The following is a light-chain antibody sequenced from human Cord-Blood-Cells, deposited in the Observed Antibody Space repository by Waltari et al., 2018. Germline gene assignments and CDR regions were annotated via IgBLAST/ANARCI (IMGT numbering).Light chain of an antibody. J-gene: IGKJ5*01. Sequence: EIVLTPSPGTLSLSPGERATLSCRARQSVSSSYLAWYQQKPGQAPRLLIDGASSRATGIPDRFSGSGSGTDFTLTISRLEPEDFAVYYCQQYGSSPPITFGQGTRLEIK. CDR2: GAS. CDR1: QSVSSSY. V-gene: IGKV3-20*01. CDR3: QQYGSSPPIT.